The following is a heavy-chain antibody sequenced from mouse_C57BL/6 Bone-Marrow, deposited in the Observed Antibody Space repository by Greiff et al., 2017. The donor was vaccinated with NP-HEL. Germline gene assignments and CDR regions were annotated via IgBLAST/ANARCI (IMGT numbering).Heavy chain of an antibody. CDR1: GFTFSSYT. CDR3: ARQGNTTVVATGDY. J-gene: IGHJ2*01. CDR2: ISGGGGNI. V-gene: IGHV5-9*01. D-gene: IGHD1-1*01. Sequence: EVKLVESGGGLVKPGGSLKLSCAASGFTFSSYTMSWVRQTPEKRLEWVASISGGGGNIYYADSVKGRFTISRDNAKNTLYLQMSSLRSEVTALYYCARQGNTTVVATGDYWGQGTTLTVSS.